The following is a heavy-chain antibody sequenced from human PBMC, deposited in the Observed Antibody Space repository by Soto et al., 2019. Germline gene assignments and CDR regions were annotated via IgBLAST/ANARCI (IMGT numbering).Heavy chain of an antibody. J-gene: IGHJ4*02. CDR1: GFTFSGSA. CDR3: TSGYGDYVRDY. D-gene: IGHD4-17*01. V-gene: IGHV3-73*01. Sequence: EVQLVESGGGLVQPGESLKLSCAVSGFTFSGSAMHWVRQASGKGLEWVGRIRSKANNYATAYAASVKGRFTISRDDSKNTAYLQMNSLKSEDPAVYYCTSGYGDYVRDYWGQGTLVTVSS. CDR2: IRSKANNYAT.